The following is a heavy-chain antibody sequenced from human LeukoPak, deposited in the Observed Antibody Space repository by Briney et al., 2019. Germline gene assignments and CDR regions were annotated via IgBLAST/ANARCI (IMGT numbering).Heavy chain of an antibody. Sequence: GGSLRLFCAASGFTVSSYCMSCVRQAPGNWLECVSVISASGASTFYADSVKGRLTISRDNYKNTLYLQMNSLRAEDTAVYYCAKDLELLWFGDLGAFDIWGQGTMVTVS. CDR2: ISASGAST. CDR1: GFTVSSYC. J-gene: IGHJ3*02. V-gene: IGHV3-23*01. CDR3: AKDLELLWFGDLGAFDI. D-gene: IGHD3-10*01.